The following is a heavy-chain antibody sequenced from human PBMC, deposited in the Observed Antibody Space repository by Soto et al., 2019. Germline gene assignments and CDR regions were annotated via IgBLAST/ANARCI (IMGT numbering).Heavy chain of an antibody. CDR1: GGSISSSGYY. D-gene: IGHD3-9*01. CDR3: ARQTWVLRYFEGPPLS. CDR2: IYYSGST. Sequence: PSETLSLTCTVSGGSISSSGYYWGWIRQPPGKGLEWIGSIYYSGSTYYNPSLKSRVTISLETSKNQFSLKLSSVTAADTAVYYCARQTWVLRYFEGPPLSWGRGTLVPVSS. J-gene: IGHJ4*02. V-gene: IGHV4-39*01.